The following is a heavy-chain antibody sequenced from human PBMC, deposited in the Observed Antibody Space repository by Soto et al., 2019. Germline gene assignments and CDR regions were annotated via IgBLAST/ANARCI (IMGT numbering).Heavy chain of an antibody. CDR3: ARVLFFFYVWGSNDAFDI. V-gene: IGHV6-1*01. CDR1: GDSVSSNGAC. J-gene: IGHJ3*02. Sequence: QTLSLTCVISGDSVSSNGACWNWIRQSPSRGLQWLGRIYYRSKWYNDYAVSVKSRITINPDTSKNQISLQLNSVTPEDTAVYYCARVLFFFYVWGSNDAFDIWGQGPMVTVS. CDR2: IYYRSKWYN. D-gene: IGHD3-16*01.